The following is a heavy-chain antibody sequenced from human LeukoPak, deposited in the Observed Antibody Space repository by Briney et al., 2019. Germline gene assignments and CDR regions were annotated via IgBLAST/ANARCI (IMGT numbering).Heavy chain of an antibody. D-gene: IGHD1-26*01. CDR2: IRSKAFGGTT. J-gene: IGHJ4*02. Sequence: GGSLRLSCSASGFTFGDYAMSWFRQAPGKGLEWVGFIRSKAFGGTTEYAASVKGRFTISRDDSKSIAYQQMNSLKTEDTAVYYCTREGTQLWELLDYWGQGTLVTVSS. V-gene: IGHV3-49*03. CDR1: GFTFGDYA. CDR3: TREGTQLWELLDY.